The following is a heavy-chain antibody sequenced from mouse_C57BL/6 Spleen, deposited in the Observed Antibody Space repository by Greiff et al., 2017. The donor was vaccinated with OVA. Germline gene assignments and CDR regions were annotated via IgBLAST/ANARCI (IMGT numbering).Heavy chain of an antibody. CDR1: GYAFSSSW. Sequence: VKVVESGPELVKPGASVKISCKASGYAFSSSWMNWVKQRPGKGLEWIGRIYPGDGDTNYNGKFKGKATLTADKSSSTAYMQLSSLTSEDSAVYFCARGGYHFYAMDYWGQGTSVTVSS. V-gene: IGHV1-82*01. CDR3: ARGGYHFYAMDY. D-gene: IGHD2-2*01. J-gene: IGHJ4*01. CDR2: IYPGDGDT.